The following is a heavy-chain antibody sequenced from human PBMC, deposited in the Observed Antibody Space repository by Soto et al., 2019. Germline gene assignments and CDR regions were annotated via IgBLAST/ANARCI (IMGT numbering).Heavy chain of an antibody. D-gene: IGHD3-22*01. CDR3: ARPLRDRNYCYGMAV. CDR2: TIPMFGTP. V-gene: IGHV1-69*01. CDR1: GGTFSKYA. Sequence: QVQLVQSGAEMQQPGASVRVSCKASGGTFSKYAFSWVRQAPGQGLEWLGGTIPMFGTPNYAQKFQGRVAISADESTATGYMELSSLRSEDTAVYFCARPLRDRNYCYGMAVWGQGTTVTVSS. J-gene: IGHJ6*02.